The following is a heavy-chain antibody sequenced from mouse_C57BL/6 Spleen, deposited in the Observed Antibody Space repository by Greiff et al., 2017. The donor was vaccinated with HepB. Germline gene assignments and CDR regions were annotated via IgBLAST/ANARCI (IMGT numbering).Heavy chain of an antibody. CDR1: GYTFTSYW. CDR2: IAPSDSYT. CDR3: ARGGKDGGFAY. J-gene: IGHJ3*01. V-gene: IGHV1-50*01. Sequence: QVQLQQPGAELVKPGASVKLSCKASGYTFTSYWMQWVKQRPGQGLEWIGEIAPSDSYTNYNQKFKGKATLTVDTSSSTAYMQLSSLTSEDSAVYYCARGGKDGGFAYWGQGTLVTVSA.